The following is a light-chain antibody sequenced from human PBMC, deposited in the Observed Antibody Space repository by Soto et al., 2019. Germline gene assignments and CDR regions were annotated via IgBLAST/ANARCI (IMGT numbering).Light chain of an antibody. V-gene: IGKV1-5*01. J-gene: IGKJ2*01. CDR3: QQYNTYWYT. CDR1: QIVNTW. Sequence: DIQMTQSPSTLSASVGDRVTITCRASQIVNTWVAWFQQKPGKAPKLLIYDASSLQSGVPSRFSGSGSGTEFTLTISSLQPDDFATYYCQQYNTYWYTFGQGTKLEIK. CDR2: DAS.